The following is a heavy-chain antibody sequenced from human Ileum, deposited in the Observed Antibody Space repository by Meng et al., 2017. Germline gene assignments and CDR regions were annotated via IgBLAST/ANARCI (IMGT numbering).Heavy chain of an antibody. Sequence: AGSLSLSCAVSRFTFNTYEMNWVRQAPGKGLEWISYISTGGATVYYADSVKGRFTISRDNAKSSLYLQMNSLRVEDTGVYYCAPDYYYYGMVVGGQGTVVTVSS. CDR2: ISTGGATV. CDR3: APDYYYYGMVV. CDR1: RFTFNTYE. V-gene: IGHV3-48*03. J-gene: IGHJ6*02.